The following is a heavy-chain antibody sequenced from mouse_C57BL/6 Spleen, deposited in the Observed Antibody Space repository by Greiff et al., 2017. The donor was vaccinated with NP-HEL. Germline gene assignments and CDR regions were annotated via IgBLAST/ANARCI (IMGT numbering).Heavy chain of an antibody. Sequence: VHVKQSGPELVKPGASVKISCKASGYSFTGYYMNWVKQSPEKSLEWIGEINPSTGGTTYNQKFKAKATLTVDKSSSTAYMQLKSLTSEDSAVYYCARGEIYDGYYGAMDYWGQGTSVTVSS. J-gene: IGHJ4*01. CDR3: ARGEIYDGYYGAMDY. CDR2: INPSTGGT. CDR1: GYSFTGYY. V-gene: IGHV1-42*01. D-gene: IGHD2-3*01.